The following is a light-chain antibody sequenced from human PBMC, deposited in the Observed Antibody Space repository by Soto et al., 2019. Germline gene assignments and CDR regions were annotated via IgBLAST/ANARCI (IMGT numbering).Light chain of an antibody. CDR2: DAS. CDR1: QSVSSN. Sequence: DIVMTQSPATLSVSPGERATLSTSASQSVSSNAACYQQTPRQAPRLLLYDASNRATSIPARFSGRGSGTDFTLTISRLEPEDFAVYYCQQYDSSGTFGEGTKVDI. CDR3: QQYDSSGT. J-gene: IGKJ4*02. V-gene: IGKV3D-15*01.